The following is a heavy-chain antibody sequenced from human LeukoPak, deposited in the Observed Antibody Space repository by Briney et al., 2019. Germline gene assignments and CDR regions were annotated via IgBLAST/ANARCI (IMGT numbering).Heavy chain of an antibody. J-gene: IGHJ4*02. CDR3: ARLDSSGYLDDY. D-gene: IGHD3-22*01. CDR2: IYYSGST. CDR1: GGSISSSSYY. V-gene: IGHV4-39*01. Sequence: SETLSLTCTVSGGSISSSSYYWGWIRQPPGKGLDWIGSIYYSGSTYYNPSLKSRVTISVDTSKNQFSLKLSSVTAADTAVYYCARLDSSGYLDDYWGQGTLVTVSS.